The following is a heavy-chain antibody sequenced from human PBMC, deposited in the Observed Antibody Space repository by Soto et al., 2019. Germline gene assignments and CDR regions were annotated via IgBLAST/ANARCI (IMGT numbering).Heavy chain of an antibody. CDR2: IWYDGSNK. D-gene: IGHD6-19*01. J-gene: IGHJ6*02. CDR1: GFTFSSYG. V-gene: IGHV3-33*01. Sequence: GGSLRLSCAASGFTFSSYGMHWVRQAPGKGLEGVAVIWYDGSNKYYADSVKGRFTISRDNSKNTLYLQMNSLRAEDTAVYYCARGAGDSSGWYGYYYYYGMDVWGQGTTVTVSS. CDR3: ARGAGDSSGWYGYYYYYGMDV.